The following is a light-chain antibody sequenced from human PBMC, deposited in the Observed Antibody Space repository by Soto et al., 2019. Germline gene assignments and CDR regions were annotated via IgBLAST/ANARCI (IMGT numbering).Light chain of an antibody. CDR1: QSVSSN. J-gene: IGKJ5*01. CDR3: QQYNNWPPKIT. Sequence: EIVMTQSPATLSVSPGERATLSCRASQSVSSNLAWYQQKTGQAPRLLIYGASTRATGIPARFSGSGSGTEFTLTISSLQSEDFAVYYCQQYNNWPPKITFGQGTRQEI. CDR2: GAS. V-gene: IGKV3-15*01.